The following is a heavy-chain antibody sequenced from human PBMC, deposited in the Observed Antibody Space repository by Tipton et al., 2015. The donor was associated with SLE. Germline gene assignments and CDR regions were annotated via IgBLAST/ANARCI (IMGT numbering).Heavy chain of an antibody. CDR1: GGSISSYY. CDR3: AREQRWPEDFDL. V-gene: IGHV4-4*07. J-gene: IGHJ2*01. Sequence: TLSLTCTVSGGSISSYYWSWIRQPAGKGLEWIGHIYTSGSTNYNPSLKSRVTISVDTSKNQFSLKLSSVTAADTAVYYCAREQRWPEDFDLWGRGTLVTVSS. D-gene: IGHD5-24*01. CDR2: IYTSGST.